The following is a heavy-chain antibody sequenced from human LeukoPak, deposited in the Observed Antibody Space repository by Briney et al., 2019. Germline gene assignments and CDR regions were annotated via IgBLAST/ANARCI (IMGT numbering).Heavy chain of an antibody. CDR2: IQTSGST. Sequence: SETLSLTCTVSGDSISSVDYWSWIRQPPGKGLEWIGYIQTSGSTVYNPSLKSRVTMSADAPNAHFSLGLSSVTAAGTAVYYCARHRGLWNDGQNWFDPWGQGTLGTVSS. V-gene: IGHV4-4*08. CDR1: GDSISSVDY. J-gene: IGHJ5*02. CDR3: ARHRGLWNDGQNWFDP. D-gene: IGHD1-1*01.